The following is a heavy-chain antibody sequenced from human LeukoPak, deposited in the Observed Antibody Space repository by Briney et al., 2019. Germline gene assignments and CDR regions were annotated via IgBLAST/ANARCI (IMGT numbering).Heavy chain of an antibody. V-gene: IGHV3-7*01. CDR2: IKQDGRQK. J-gene: IGHJ4*02. D-gene: IGHD3-22*01. Sequence: GGSLRLSCAASGFTFSSYWMTGGRQARGKGVEGVANIKQDGRQKYSVASVQGRSPISSYNAKNSLYLPMNRLTAEDTAVYYCARHYDSSGYSLDYWGQGTLDTVSP. CDR1: GFTFSSYW. CDR3: ARHYDSSGYSLDY.